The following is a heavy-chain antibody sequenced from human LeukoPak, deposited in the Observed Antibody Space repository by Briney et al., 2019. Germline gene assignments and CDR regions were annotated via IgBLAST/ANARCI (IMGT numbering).Heavy chain of an antibody. Sequence: SETLSLTCTVSGGPIRNSYWSWVRHSAGTGMQWIGRLHGTLGSTNHNPSLKSRVVMSLETSSNQFSLMLNAMSAGGTATYYCAKNFERESWGQRALVTV. J-gene: IGHJ3*01. V-gene: IGHV4-4*07. CDR2: HGTLGST. CDR3: AKNFERES. CDR1: GGPIRNSY. D-gene: IGHD3-9*01.